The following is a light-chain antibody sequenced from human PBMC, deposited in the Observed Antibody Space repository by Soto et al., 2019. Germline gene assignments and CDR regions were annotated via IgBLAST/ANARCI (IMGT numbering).Light chain of an antibody. CDR2: GAS. V-gene: IGKV3-20*01. CDR1: QSVNSN. Sequence: EIVMTQSPATLSLSPGERATLSCRASQSVNSNLAWYQQKPGQAPRLLIFGASNRATGIPDRFSGSGSGTDFTLTISRLEPEDFAVYHCQQYGGSPRTFGQGTKVDIK. CDR3: QQYGGSPRT. J-gene: IGKJ1*01.